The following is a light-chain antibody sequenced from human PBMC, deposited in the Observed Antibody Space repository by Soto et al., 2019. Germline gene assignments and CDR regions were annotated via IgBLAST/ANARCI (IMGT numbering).Light chain of an antibody. V-gene: IGLV2-14*01. CDR2: AVS. Sequence: QSVLTQPASVSGSPGQSITIYCTGTSSDVADYNYVSWYQQHPGKAPKLMISAVSNRPSGVSDRFSGSKSGNTASLTISGLQADDEADYYCSYMRNSLYVFGTGTKVTVL. CDR1: SSDVADYNY. J-gene: IGLJ1*01. CDR3: CSYMRNSLYV.